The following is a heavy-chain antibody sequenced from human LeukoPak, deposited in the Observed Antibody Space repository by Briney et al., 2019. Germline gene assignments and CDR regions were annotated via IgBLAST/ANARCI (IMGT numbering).Heavy chain of an antibody. CDR3: ARAPEGGWTYNWFDP. D-gene: IGHD6-19*01. CDR1: GFTFSSYS. J-gene: IGHJ5*02. V-gene: IGHV3-21*01. CDR2: ISSSSSYI. Sequence: PGGSLRLSCAASGFTFSSYSMNWVRQAPGKGPEWVSSISSSSSYIYYADSVKGRFTISRDNAKNSLYLQMNSLRAEDTAVYYCARAPEGGWTYNWFDPWGQGTLVTVSS.